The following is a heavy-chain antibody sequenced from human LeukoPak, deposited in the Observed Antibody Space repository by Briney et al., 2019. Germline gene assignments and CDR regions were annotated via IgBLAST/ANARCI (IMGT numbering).Heavy chain of an antibody. CDR2: IYTSGST. Sequence: SETPSLTCTVSGGSISSYYWSWIRQPAGKGLEWIGRIYTSGSTNYNPSLKSRVTMSVDTSKNQFSLKLSSVTAADTAVYYCARSGYYYDSSGYRPFDYWGQGTLVTVSS. J-gene: IGHJ4*02. D-gene: IGHD3-22*01. CDR1: GGSISSYY. V-gene: IGHV4-4*07. CDR3: ARSGYYYDSSGYRPFDY.